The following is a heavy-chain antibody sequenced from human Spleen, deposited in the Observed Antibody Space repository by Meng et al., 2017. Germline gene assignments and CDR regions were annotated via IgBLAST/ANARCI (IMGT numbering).Heavy chain of an antibody. CDR3: ARGPTTMAHDFAY. V-gene: IGHV4-34*01. CDR2: IHHSAIT. D-gene: IGHD4-11*01. CDR1: GGSFSGYY. J-gene: IGHJ4*02. Sequence: QVQRHQWGAGLLRPSGTLALAWAVYGGSFSGYYWNWNRQPPGKGLEWIGDIHHSAITNYNPSLESRATISVDTSQNNLSLKLSSVTAADSAVYYCARGPTTMAHDFAYWGQGTLVTVSS.